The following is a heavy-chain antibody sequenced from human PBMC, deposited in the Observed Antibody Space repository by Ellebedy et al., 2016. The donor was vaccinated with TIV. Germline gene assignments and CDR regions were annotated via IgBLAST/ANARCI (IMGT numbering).Heavy chain of an antibody. Sequence: SGPTLVKPTQTLTLTCTFSGFSLTTSGVGVGWIRQPPGKALEWLGIFYWDDSKRYIPSLKSRVTITKDTSKNQVILKMTNMDPVETATYYCPHMQFVGYYFDNWGQGTLVTVSS. CDR2: FYWDDSK. CDR3: PHMQFVGYYFDN. D-gene: IGHD1-26*01. CDR1: GFSLTTSGVG. J-gene: IGHJ4*02. V-gene: IGHV2-5*02.